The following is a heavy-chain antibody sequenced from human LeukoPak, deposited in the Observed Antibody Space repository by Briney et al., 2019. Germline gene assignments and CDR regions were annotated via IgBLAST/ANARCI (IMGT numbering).Heavy chain of an antibody. J-gene: IGHJ4*02. CDR2: IYSGGST. D-gene: IGHD6-6*01. V-gene: IGHV3-66*01. Sequence: GGSLRLSCAASGFTVSSNYMSWVRQAPGKGLEWVSVIYSGGSTYYADSVKGRFTISRDNSKNTLYLQMNSLRAEDTAVYYCARTYSSSSVSPFDYWGQGTLVTVSS. CDR1: GFTVSSNY. CDR3: ARTYSSSSVSPFDY.